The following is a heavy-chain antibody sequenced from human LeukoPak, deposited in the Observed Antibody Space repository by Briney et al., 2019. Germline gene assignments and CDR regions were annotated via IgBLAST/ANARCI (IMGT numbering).Heavy chain of an antibody. CDR2: ISACNGNT. CDR1: GYTFTSYG. J-gene: IGHJ4*02. V-gene: IGHV1-18*01. Sequence: ASVKVSCKASGYTFTSYGISWVRQAPGQGLEWMGWISACNGNTNYAQKLQGRVTMTTDTSTSTAYMELRSLRSDDTAVYYCARDLKRGYSSGRYSWGTGSSNDYWGQGTLVTVSS. CDR3: ARDLKRGYSSGRYSWGTGSSNDY. D-gene: IGHD6-19*01.